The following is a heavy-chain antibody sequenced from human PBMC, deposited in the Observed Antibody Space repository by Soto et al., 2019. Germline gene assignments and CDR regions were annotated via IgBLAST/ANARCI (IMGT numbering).Heavy chain of an antibody. Sequence: GGSLRLSCAASGFTFNNYGMHWFRQAPGKGLEWVAIIWFDGSIEYYADSVKGRFTISRGNSNNTLYLQMDSLTADDTAVYYCARDWEACSSSSCGSYLYYYGVDVWGQGTTVTVSS. CDR3: ARDWEACSSSSCGSYLYYYGVDV. V-gene: IGHV3-33*01. CDR2: IWFDGSIE. D-gene: IGHD2-2*01. CDR1: GFTFNNYG. J-gene: IGHJ6*02.